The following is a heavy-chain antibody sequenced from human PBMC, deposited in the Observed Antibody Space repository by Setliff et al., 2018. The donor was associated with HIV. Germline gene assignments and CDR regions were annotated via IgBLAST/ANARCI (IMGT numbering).Heavy chain of an antibody. J-gene: IGHJ4*02. D-gene: IGHD3-3*02. CDR1: GYSLSSGYY. CDR3: ARDPLA. Sequence: SETLSLTCAVSGYSLSSGYYWGWIRQPPGKGLEWIGSIYHSGSTYYNPSLKSRVTISVDTSKNQFSLRLNSVTAADTAVYYCARDPLAWGQGTLVTVSS. V-gene: IGHV4-38-2*02. CDR2: IYHSGST.